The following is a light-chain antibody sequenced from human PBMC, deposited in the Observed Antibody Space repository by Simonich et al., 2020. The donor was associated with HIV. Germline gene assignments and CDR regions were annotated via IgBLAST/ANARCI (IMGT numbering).Light chain of an antibody. CDR1: PRVSSY. V-gene: IGKV3-11*01. J-gene: IGKJ2*01. Sequence: EIVLTQSPATLSLSPGERATLSCRASPRVSSYLAWYQPKPGQAPRLLIYDASNRATGIPARFSGSGSGTDFTLTISSLEPEDFTVYFCQQYNDWPYTFGQGTTLEIK. CDR3: QQYNDWPYT. CDR2: DAS.